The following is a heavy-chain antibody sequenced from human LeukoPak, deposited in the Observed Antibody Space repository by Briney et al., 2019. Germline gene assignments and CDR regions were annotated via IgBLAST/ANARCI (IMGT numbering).Heavy chain of an antibody. CDR1: GFIFNNYA. D-gene: IGHD3-10*01. CDR3: ARDPYGSGPNYFDY. V-gene: IGHV3-30*17. Sequence: GGSLRLSCAASGFIFNNYAMHWVRQAPGKGREGVAVISYDGSKKYYADSVKGRFTISRDNSNNTLYLQMNSLRAEDTAVYYCARDPYGSGPNYFDYWGQGTLVTVSS. J-gene: IGHJ4*02. CDR2: ISYDGSKK.